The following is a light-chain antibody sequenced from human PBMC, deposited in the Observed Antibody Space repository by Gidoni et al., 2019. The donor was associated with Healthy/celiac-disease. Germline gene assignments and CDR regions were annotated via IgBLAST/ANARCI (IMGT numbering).Light chain of an antibody. J-gene: IGLJ3*02. Sequence: QSVLTQPPSASGTPGQRVTISCSGSSSNIGSNYVYWYQKPPGPAPKLLIYRNNQRPSGVPDRFSGSKSGTSASLAISGLRSEDEADYYCAAWDDSLSGPVFGGGTKLTVL. V-gene: IGLV1-47*01. CDR3: AAWDDSLSGPV. CDR1: SSNIGSNY. CDR2: RNN.